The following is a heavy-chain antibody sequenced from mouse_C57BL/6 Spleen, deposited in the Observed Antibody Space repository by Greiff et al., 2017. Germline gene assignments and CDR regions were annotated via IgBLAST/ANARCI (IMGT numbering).Heavy chain of an antibody. V-gene: IGHV1-52*01. D-gene: IGHD4-1*01. CDR1: GYTFTSYW. CDR3: ARSGGTAWFAY. CDR2: IDPSDSET. Sequence: QVQLQQPGAELVRPGSSVKLSCKASGYTFTSYWMHWVKQRPIQGLEWIGNIDPSDSETHYNQKFKDKATLTVDKSSSTAYMQLSSLTSEDSAVYYGARSGGTAWFAYWGQGTLVTVSA. J-gene: IGHJ3*01.